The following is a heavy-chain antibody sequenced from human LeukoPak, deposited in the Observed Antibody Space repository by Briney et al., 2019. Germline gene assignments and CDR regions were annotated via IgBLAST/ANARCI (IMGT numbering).Heavy chain of an antibody. CDR2: IYYSGST. Sequence: SSETLSLTCTVSGGSISSYYWSWIRQPPGKGLEWIGYIYYSGSTNYNPSLKSRVTISVDTSKNQFSLKLSSVTAADTAVYYCARRTGIPLGGGGFYYYMDVWGKGTTVTISS. D-gene: IGHD6-19*01. CDR3: ARRTGIPLGGGGFYYYMDV. J-gene: IGHJ6*03. CDR1: GGSISSYY. V-gene: IGHV4-59*01.